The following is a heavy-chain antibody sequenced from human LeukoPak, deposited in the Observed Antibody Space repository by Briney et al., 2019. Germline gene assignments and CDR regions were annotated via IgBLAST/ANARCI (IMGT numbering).Heavy chain of an antibody. CDR2: ISYDGSNK. J-gene: IGHJ4*02. CDR1: GFTFNNYA. Sequence: PERSLRLSCAASGFTFNNYAMHWVRQAPGKGLEWVAVISYDGSNKYYADSVKGRFTFSRDSSKNTLFLQMNSLRAEDTAVYYCARDGGRASSVPVIFDYWGQGTLVTVSS. V-gene: IGHV3-30-3*01. CDR3: ARDGGRASSVPVIFDY. D-gene: IGHD3-16*01.